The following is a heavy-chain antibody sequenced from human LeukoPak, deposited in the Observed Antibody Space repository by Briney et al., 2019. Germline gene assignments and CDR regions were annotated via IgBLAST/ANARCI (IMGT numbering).Heavy chain of an antibody. CDR1: GFTFSSYA. V-gene: IGHV3-30-3*01. Sequence: GGSLRLSCAASGFTFSSYAMHWVRQAPGKGLEWVAVISYDGSNKYYADSVKGRFTISRDNSKNTLYLQMNSLRAEDTAVYYCARDLRFCGLRGTSCQSPGIAVAGTGVFDYWGQGTLVTVSS. D-gene: IGHD6-19*01. CDR3: ARDLRFCGLRGTSCQSPGIAVAGTGVFDY. CDR2: ISYDGSNK. J-gene: IGHJ4*02.